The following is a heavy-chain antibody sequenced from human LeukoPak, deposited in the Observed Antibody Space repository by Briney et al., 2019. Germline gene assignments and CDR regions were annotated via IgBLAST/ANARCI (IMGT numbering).Heavy chain of an antibody. V-gene: IGHV1-8*02. CDR3: VAGYALSGFDC. Sequence: ASVKVSCKASGYTFTSYDINLIRQAAGQGLEWMGWMNPRNGDTGFAQKFQSRVTMTRDISSSTAYVELSSLRSEDTAVYYCVAGYALSGFDCWGQGTLVTVSS. J-gene: IGHJ4*02. CDR2: MNPRNGDT. CDR1: GYTFTSYD. D-gene: IGHD5-12*01.